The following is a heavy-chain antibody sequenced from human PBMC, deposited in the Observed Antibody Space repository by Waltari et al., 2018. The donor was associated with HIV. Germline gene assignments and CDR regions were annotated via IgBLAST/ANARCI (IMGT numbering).Heavy chain of an antibody. Sequence: QLQLQESGPGLVKPSETLSLTCTVSGGPISSSSYYWGWIRQPPGKGLEWIGSIYYSGSTYYHPSLKRRVTISVDTSKNQFSLKLSSVTAADTAVYYCARVDIVVVVAATENWFDPWGQGTLVTVSS. CDR1: GGPISSSSYY. J-gene: IGHJ5*02. V-gene: IGHV4-39*07. D-gene: IGHD2-15*01. CDR2: IYYSGST. CDR3: ARVDIVVVVAATENWFDP.